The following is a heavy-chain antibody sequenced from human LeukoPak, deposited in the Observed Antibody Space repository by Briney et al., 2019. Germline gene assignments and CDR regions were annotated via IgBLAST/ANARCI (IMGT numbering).Heavy chain of an antibody. CDR3: AKAKAVTRAPYYYYGMDV. Sequence: GGSLRLSCAASGFTFSSYTMSWGRQAPGEGLEWGSAISGSGGSTYYADSVKGRFTISRDNSKNTLYLQMNSLRAEDTAVYYCAKAKAVTRAPYYYYGMDVWGQGTTVTVSS. CDR1: GFTFSSYT. CDR2: ISGSGGST. J-gene: IGHJ6*02. D-gene: IGHD4-17*01. V-gene: IGHV3-23*01.